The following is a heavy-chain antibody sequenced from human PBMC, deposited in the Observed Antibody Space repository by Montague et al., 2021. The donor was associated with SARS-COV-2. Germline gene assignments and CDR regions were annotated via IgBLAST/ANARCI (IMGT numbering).Heavy chain of an antibody. CDR2: TYYRSRWYD. D-gene: IGHD1-7*01. V-gene: IGHV6-1*01. CDR1: GDSVSSSSVA. Sequence: CAISGDSVSSSSVAWNWIRQSPSRGLEWLGRTYYRSRWYDDYAASVKGRITMNPDTAKNHFSLQLNSVTPEDTAVYYCARGNWEKVTGTTSDYLYYFDRWGQGTLSPSPQ. CDR3: ARGNWEKVTGTTSDYLYYFDR. J-gene: IGHJ4*02.